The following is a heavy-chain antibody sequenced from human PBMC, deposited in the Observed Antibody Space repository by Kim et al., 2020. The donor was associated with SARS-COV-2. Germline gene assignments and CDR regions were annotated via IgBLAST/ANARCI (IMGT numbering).Heavy chain of an antibody. D-gene: IGHD3-10*01. V-gene: IGHV1-2*06. CDR1: GYTFTGYY. Sequence: ASVKVSCKASGYTFTGYYMHWVRQAPGQGLEWMGRINPNSGGTNYAQKFQGRVTMTRDTSISTAYMELSRLRSDDTAVYYCAREVGFRMVRGEVYFDYWGQGTLVTVSS. CDR3: AREVGFRMVRGEVYFDY. J-gene: IGHJ4*02. CDR2: INPNSGGT.